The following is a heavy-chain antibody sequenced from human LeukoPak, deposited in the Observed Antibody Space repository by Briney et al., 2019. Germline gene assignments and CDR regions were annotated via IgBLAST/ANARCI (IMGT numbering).Heavy chain of an antibody. J-gene: IGHJ4*02. CDR2: IYYSGST. CDR3: ARPGSRTGGFYFDY. V-gene: IGHV4-39*01. Sequence: SETLSLTCTVSGGSISSSSYYWGWIRQPPGKGLEWIGCIYYSGSTYYTPSLKSRVTISVDTSNNQFSLNLVSVTAADISFYYWARPGSRTGGFYFDYWGQGPLVTVSS. CDR1: GGSISSSSYY. D-gene: IGHD1-1*01.